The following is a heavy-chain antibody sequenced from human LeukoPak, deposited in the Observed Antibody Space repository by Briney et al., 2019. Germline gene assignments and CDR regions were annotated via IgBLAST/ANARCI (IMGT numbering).Heavy chain of an antibody. J-gene: IGHJ5*02. CDR1: GASISGYY. D-gene: IGHD1-26*01. CDR2: IYNNAYI. V-gene: IGHV4-59*08. CDR3: ARHAIYSGGYSYWFDP. Sequence: PSETLSLTCTVSGASISGYYWSWIRQPPRKGLEWIAYIYNNAYINYNPSLKSRASILVDTSKNLCSLRLTSVTAADTAVYYCARHAIYSGGYSYWFDPWGLGTLVTVSS.